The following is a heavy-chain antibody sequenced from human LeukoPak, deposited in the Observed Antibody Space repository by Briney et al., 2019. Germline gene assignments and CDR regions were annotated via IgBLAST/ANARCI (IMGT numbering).Heavy chain of an antibody. D-gene: IGHD6-6*01. CDR3: ARGQYGGSSIAAPRAFDI. CDR1: GGSFSGYY. CDR2: INHSGST. V-gene: IGHV4-34*01. Sequence: PSETLSLTCAVYGGSFSGYYWSWIRQPPGKGLEWIGEINHSGSTNYNPSLKSRVTISVDTSKNQFSLKLSSVTAADTAVYYCARGQYGGSSIAAPRAFDIWGQGTMVTVSS. J-gene: IGHJ3*02.